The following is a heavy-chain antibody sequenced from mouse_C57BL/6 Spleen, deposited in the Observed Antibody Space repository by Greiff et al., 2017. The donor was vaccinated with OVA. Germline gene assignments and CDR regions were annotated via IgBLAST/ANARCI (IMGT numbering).Heavy chain of an antibody. J-gene: IGHJ3*01. D-gene: IGHD3-2*02. Sequence: QVQLQQPGAELVRPGSSVKLSCKASGYTFTSYWMDWVKQRPGQGLEWIGNIYPSDSETHYNQKFKDKATLTVDKSSSTAYMQLSSLTSEDSAVYYSAREMGRQLRLQIAYWGQGTLVTVSA. V-gene: IGHV1-61*01. CDR2: IYPSDSET. CDR1: GYTFTSYW. CDR3: AREMGRQLRLQIAY.